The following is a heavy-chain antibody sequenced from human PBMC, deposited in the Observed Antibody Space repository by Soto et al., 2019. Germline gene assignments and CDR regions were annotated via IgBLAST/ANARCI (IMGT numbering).Heavy chain of an antibody. Sequence: GGSLRLSCAASGFTFSSYEMNWVRKAPREGLEWVSYISSSGSTIYYADSVKGRFTISRDNAKNSLYLQMNSLRAEDTAVYYCARAPSAKGAFDIWGQGTMVTVSS. V-gene: IGHV3-48*03. CDR2: ISSSGSTI. CDR1: GFTFSSYE. CDR3: ARAPSAKGAFDI. J-gene: IGHJ3*02.